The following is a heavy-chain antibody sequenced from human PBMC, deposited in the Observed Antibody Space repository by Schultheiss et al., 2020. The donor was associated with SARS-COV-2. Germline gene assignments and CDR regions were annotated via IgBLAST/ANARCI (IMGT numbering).Heavy chain of an antibody. D-gene: IGHD6-19*01. Sequence: SQTLSLTCTVSGGSISSYYWSWIRQPPGKGLEWIGYIYYSGSTYYNPSLKSRVTISVDTSKNQFSLKLSSVTAADTAIYYCASLDGKFVAEAGTDYWGQGTLVTVSS. CDR3: ASLDGKFVAEAGTDY. CDR1: GGSISSYY. CDR2: IYYSGST. V-gene: IGHV4-59*12. J-gene: IGHJ4*02.